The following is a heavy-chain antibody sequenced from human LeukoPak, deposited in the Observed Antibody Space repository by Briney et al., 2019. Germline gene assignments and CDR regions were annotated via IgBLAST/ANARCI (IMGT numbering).Heavy chain of an antibody. J-gene: IGHJ4*02. CDR1: GGTFSSYA. D-gene: IGHD2-21*02. Sequence: SVKVSCKASGGTFSSYAISWVRQAPGQGLEWMGGINPIFGTANYAQKFQGRVTITADESTSTAYMELSSLRSEDTAVYYCATAYCGGDCYSFFDYWGQGTLVTVSS. CDR2: INPIFGTA. CDR3: ATAYCGGDCYSFFDY. V-gene: IGHV1-69*13.